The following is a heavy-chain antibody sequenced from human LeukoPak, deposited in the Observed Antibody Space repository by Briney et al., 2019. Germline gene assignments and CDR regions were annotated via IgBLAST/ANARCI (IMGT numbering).Heavy chain of an antibody. D-gene: IGHD1-1*01. V-gene: IGHV4-34*01. CDR3: ARYQRGWFDP. CDR1: GGSFSGYY. Sequence: PSETLSLTCAVYGGSFSGYYWSWIRQPPGKGLEWIGEINHSGSTSYNPSLKSRVTISVDKSKNQFSLKLSSVTAADTAVYYCARYQRGWFDPWGQGTLVTVSS. CDR2: INHSGST. J-gene: IGHJ5*02.